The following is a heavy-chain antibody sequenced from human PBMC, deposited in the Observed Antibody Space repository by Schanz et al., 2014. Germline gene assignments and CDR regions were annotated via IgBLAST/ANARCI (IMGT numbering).Heavy chain of an antibody. D-gene: IGHD1-26*01. CDR3: ARNRGSGGQNWYFDL. Sequence: EVHLVESGGGLVQPGGSLRLSCAASGITFSSHSFNWVRQAPGKGLEWVSLISDSGDTAYYADSVKGRFTISRDNTKNSLFRQLNSLRADDTAVYYCARNRGSGGQNWYFDLWGRGTLVTVSS. J-gene: IGHJ2*01. CDR2: ISDSGDTA. CDR1: GITFSSHS. V-gene: IGHV3-48*04.